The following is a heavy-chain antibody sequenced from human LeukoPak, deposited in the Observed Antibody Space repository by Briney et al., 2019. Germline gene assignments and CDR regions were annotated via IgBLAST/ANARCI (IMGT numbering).Heavy chain of an antibody. V-gene: IGHV7-4-1*02. D-gene: IGHD3-22*01. CDR3: ARDEAMYSSAFDY. CDR1: GYTFTSYA. Sequence: ASVKVSCKASGYTFTSYAMNWVRQAPGQGLEWMGWINTNTGNPTYGRGFTGRFVFFLDTSVSTAYLQISSLKAEDTAVYYCARDEAMYSSAFDYWGQGTLVTVSS. CDR2: INTNTGNP. J-gene: IGHJ4*02.